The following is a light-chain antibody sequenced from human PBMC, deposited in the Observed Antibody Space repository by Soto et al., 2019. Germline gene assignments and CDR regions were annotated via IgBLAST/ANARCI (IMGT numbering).Light chain of an antibody. J-gene: IGKJ2*01. CDR1: QNVNSN. CDR3: QQYNKWPYT. CDR2: GAS. Sequence: EIVMTQSPATLSASPGERATLSCRASQNVNSNLAWYQQKPGQAPRLPIYGASTRAAGFSGGFSGSGSGTDFTLTISSLQSEDFAVYYFQQYNKWPYTFGQGTKLQIK. V-gene: IGKV3-15*01.